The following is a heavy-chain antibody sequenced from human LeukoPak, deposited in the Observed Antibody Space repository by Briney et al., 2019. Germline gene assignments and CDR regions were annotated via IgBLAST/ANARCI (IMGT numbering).Heavy chain of an antibody. CDR3: AKDTDLAVAGQSFDY. D-gene: IGHD6-19*01. Sequence: GVSLRLSCAASGFTFSSYAMSWVRQAPGKGLEWASAISGSGGSTYYADSVKGRFTISRDNSKNTLYLQMNSLRAEDTAVYYCAKDTDLAVAGQSFDYWGQGTLVTVSS. CDR2: ISGSGGST. V-gene: IGHV3-23*01. J-gene: IGHJ4*02. CDR1: GFTFSSYA.